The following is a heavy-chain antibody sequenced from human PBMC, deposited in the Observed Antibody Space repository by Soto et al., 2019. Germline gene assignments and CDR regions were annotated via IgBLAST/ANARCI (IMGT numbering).Heavy chain of an antibody. J-gene: IGHJ6*01. CDR2: INHSGRT. D-gene: IGHD6-6*01. Sequence: SETLSLTCAVYGESFSGDYWRWIRQPPGKGLEWIGEINHSGRTNHNPSLGSRVTISVDTSKNQLSLKLSSATAADTAVYYCARSMYSTSAQLYYGMDVWGQGTTVTDSS. CDR3: ARSMYSTSAQLYYGMDV. V-gene: IGHV4-34*01. CDR1: GESFSGDY.